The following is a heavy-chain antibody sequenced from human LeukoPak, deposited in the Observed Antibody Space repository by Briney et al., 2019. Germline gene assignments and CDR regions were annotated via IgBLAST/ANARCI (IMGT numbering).Heavy chain of an antibody. V-gene: IGHV1-69*13. D-gene: IGHD6-6*01. CDR1: RGTFSNYA. CDR3: ARWDSSSWVWDY. J-gene: IGHJ4*02. CDR2: IIPIFGTA. Sequence: SVKVSCKASRGTFSNYAISWVRQAPGQGLEWMGGIIPIFGTANYAQKFQGRVTITADESTSTAYMELSSLRSEDTAVYYCARWDSSSWVWDYWGQGTLVTVSS.